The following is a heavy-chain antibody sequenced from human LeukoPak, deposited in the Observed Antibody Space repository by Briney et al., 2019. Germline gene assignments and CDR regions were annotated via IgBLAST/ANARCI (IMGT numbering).Heavy chain of an antibody. D-gene: IGHD5-24*01. CDR3: ARQIPGRDGYNYAGDY. Sequence: GESLKISCKGFGFSFTNYWIGWVRQMPGHGLEWMGIIWPGDSDTRYNPSVRGQVTISADKSSSTAFLQWSSLKASDTAMYYCARQIPGRDGYNYAGDYWGQGTLVTVSS. CDR2: IWPGDSDT. CDR1: GFSFTNYW. J-gene: IGHJ4*02. V-gene: IGHV5-51*01.